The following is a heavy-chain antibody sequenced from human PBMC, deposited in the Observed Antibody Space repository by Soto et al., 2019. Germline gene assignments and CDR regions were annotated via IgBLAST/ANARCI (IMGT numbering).Heavy chain of an antibody. CDR3: ARVFNYDSSGDHAFDI. V-gene: IGHV3-21*01. CDR1: GFTFSSYN. CDR2: ISSSSNYI. J-gene: IGHJ3*02. Sequence: PGGSLRLSCAASGFTFSSYNMNWVRQAPGKGLEWVSSISSSSNYIYYADSVKGRFTISRDNAKKSLYLQMNSLRAEDTAVYYCARVFNYDSSGDHAFDIWGQGTMVTVSS. D-gene: IGHD3-22*01.